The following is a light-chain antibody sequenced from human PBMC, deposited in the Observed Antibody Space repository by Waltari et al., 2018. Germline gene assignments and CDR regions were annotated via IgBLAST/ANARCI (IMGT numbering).Light chain of an antibody. CDR3: QQRSNWPLT. V-gene: IGKV3-11*01. CDR2: GGF. J-gene: IGKJ4*01. Sequence: EIVLTQSPATLSLSPGERATLSCRASQSVSNYLVWYQQKPGQAPRLLIYGGFNRASGIPARFSGSGSGTDFPLRISRLGPEDSAVYYCQQRSNWPLTFGGGTRVEIK. CDR1: QSVSNY.